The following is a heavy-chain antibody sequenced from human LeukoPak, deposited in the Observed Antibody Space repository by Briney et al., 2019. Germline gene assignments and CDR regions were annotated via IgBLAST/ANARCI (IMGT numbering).Heavy chain of an antibody. J-gene: IGHJ4*02. CDR2: ISTYNGDT. CDR1: GYPFTTYG. Sequence: ASVKISCKASGYPFTTYGIDWVRQAPGQGLEWMGWISTYNGDTNYAQKFQGRVTITADESTSTAYMELSSLRSEDTAVYYCASTYCGGDCYFTFDYWGQGTLVTVSS. V-gene: IGHV1-18*01. D-gene: IGHD2-21*01. CDR3: ASTYCGGDCYFTFDY.